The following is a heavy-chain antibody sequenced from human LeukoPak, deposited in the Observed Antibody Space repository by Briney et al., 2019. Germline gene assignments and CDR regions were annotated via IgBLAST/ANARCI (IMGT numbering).Heavy chain of an antibody. D-gene: IGHD2-8*01. Sequence: SETLSLTCTVSGGSISSYYWSWIRQPPGKGLEWIGYIYYSGSTMYNPSLKSRVTISVDTSKKQFSRKLRSVTAADTAVYYCALGYCINGVCYGLDYWGQGTLVTVSS. CDR2: IYYSGST. CDR3: ALGYCINGVCYGLDY. V-gene: IGHV4-59*01. J-gene: IGHJ4*02. CDR1: GGSISSYY.